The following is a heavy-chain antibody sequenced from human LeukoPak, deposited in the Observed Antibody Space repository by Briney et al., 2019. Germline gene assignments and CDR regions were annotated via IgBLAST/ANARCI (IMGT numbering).Heavy chain of an antibody. CDR1: GFIVNNNF. CDR3: ATIAAGGYYYGLDV. Sequence: GRSLRLSCAASGFIVNNNFMTWVRQAPGKGLEWVSVICNTGTTYYADSVKGRFSISRDTSNNMVYLHMTSLRADDTAVYFCATIAAGGYYYGLDVWGQGTTVTVSS. J-gene: IGHJ6*02. CDR2: ICNTGTT. V-gene: IGHV3-53*01. D-gene: IGHD2-15*01.